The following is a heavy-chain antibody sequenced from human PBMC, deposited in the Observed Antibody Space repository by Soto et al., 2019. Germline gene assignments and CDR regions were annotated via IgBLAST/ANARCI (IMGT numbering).Heavy chain of an antibody. V-gene: IGHV3-30-3*01. Sequence: QVQLVESGGGVVQPGRSLRLSCAASGFTFSSYAMHWVCQAPGKGLEWVAVISYDGSKKYYADSVKGRFTISRDNSKNTLYLQINSLRAEDTAVYYCERENWGYYYYYYGMDVWGQGTTVTVSS. J-gene: IGHJ6*02. D-gene: IGHD7-27*01. CDR2: ISYDGSKK. CDR3: ERENWGYYYYYYGMDV. CDR1: GFTFSSYA.